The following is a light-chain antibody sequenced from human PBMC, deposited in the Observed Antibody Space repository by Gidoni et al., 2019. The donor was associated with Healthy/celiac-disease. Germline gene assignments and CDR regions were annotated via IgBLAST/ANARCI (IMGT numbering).Light chain of an antibody. V-gene: IGLV1-44*01. CDR1: SSNIGSNT. CDR3: AAWDDSLNGHAV. J-gene: IGLJ2*01. Sequence: SVLTQPPSASGTPGQRVTISCSGSSSNIGSNTVNWYQQPPGTAPKLLIYSNNQRPSGVPDRFSGSKSGTSASLAISGLQSEDEADYYCAAWDDSLNGHAVFGGGTKLTVL. CDR2: SNN.